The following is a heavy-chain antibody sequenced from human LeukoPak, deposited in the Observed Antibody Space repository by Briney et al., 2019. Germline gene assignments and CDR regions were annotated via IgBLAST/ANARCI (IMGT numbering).Heavy chain of an antibody. J-gene: IGHJ5*02. D-gene: IGHD5-18*01. V-gene: IGHV4-59*01. Sequence: SETLSLTCTVSGGSISSYYWSWIRQPPGKGLEWIGYIYYSGSTNYNPSLKSRVTISVDTSKNQFSRKLSSVTAADTAVYYCARDVDTQLGNCCATWGQGTLVTVSS. CDR1: GGSISSYY. CDR3: ARDVDTQLGNCCAT. CDR2: IYYSGST.